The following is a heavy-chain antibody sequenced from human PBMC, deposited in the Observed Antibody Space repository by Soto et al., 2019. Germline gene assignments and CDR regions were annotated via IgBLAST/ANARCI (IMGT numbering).Heavy chain of an antibody. J-gene: IGHJ4*02. Sequence: QVQLQESGPGLVKPSETLSLTCTVSGGSLSNHYWSWTRQPPGKGLERIGYIYYSGSTNYNPSLKSRVTISVDTSKNRFSLKLTSVTAADTAVYYCARGGWANDYWGQGTLVTVSS. CDR1: GGSLSNHY. D-gene: IGHD6-19*01. CDR3: ARGGWANDY. CDR2: IYYSGST. V-gene: IGHV4-59*11.